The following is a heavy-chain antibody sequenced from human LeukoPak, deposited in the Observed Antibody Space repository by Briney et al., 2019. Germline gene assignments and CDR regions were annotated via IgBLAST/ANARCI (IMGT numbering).Heavy chain of an antibody. CDR2: ISWNSGSI. Sequence: GGSLRLSCAASGFTFDDYAMHWVRQAPGKGLEWVSGISWNSGSIGYADSVKGRFTISRDNSKNTLYLQMNSLRAEDTAVYYCAIQRITIFGLDYWGQGTLVTVSS. J-gene: IGHJ4*02. V-gene: IGHV3-9*01. CDR1: GFTFDDYA. CDR3: AIQRITIFGLDY. D-gene: IGHD3-3*01.